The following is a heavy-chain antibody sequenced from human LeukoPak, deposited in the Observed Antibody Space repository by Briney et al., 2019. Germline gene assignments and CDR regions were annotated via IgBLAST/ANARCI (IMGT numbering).Heavy chain of an antibody. CDR3: ATGSIYFDF. V-gene: IGHV4-34*01. J-gene: IGHJ4*02. D-gene: IGHD3-10*01. CDR2: STHLGYT. CDR1: GGSFRDHY. Sequence: SETLSLTCAVYGGSFRDHYFTWIRQSPEKGLEWIGESTHLGYTNYRPSLKSRVTISVDTSENQFSLMLTSVTAADTGVYFCATGSIYFDFWGLGTLVTVSS.